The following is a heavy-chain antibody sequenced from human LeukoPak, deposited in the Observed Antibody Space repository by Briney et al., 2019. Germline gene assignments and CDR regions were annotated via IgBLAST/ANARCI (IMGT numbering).Heavy chain of an antibody. CDR1: GYTFTGYY. V-gene: IGHV1-2*02. J-gene: IGHJ4*02. CDR2: INPNSGGT. Sequence: ASVKVSCKTSGYTFTGYYMHWVRQAPGQGLEWMGWINPNSGGTNYAQKFQGRVTMTRDTSISTAHMELSRLRSDDTAVYYCARVISYYYDGTNYSYYFDYWGQGTLVTVSS. D-gene: IGHD3-22*01. CDR3: ARVISYYYDGTNYSYYFDY.